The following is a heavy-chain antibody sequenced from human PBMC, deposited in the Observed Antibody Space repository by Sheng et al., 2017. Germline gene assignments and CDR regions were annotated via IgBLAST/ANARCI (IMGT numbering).Heavy chain of an antibody. Sequence: QVQLQESGPGLVKPSGTLSLTCAVSGDSISSSHWWSWVRQPPGKGLEWIGEIYHTGSTNYNPSLKRRVIISVDKSKHHFSLKLNSVTAADTAVYYCARSDLAGGNLRYWGQGTLVTVSS. CDR2: IYHTGST. V-gene: IGHV4-4*02. J-gene: IGHJ4*02. CDR1: GDSISSSHW. D-gene: IGHD2-15*01. CDR3: ARSDLAGGNLRY.